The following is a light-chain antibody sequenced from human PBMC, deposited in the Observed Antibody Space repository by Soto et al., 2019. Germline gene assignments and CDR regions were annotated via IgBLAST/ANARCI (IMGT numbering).Light chain of an antibody. CDR2: AAS. V-gene: IGKV1-9*01. J-gene: IGKJ4*01. CDR3: QQLNSYTLT. Sequence: DIQLTQSPSFLSASVGDRVTITCRASQGISSDLVWYQQKPGKAPKLLIYAASTFRSGIPSRFSGSASGREFTLTISSLQPEDCATYSCQQLNSYTLTFGGGTKVEI. CDR1: QGISSD.